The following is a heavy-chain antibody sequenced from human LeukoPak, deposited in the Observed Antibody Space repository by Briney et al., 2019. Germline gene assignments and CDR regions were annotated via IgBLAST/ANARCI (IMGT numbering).Heavy chain of an antibody. V-gene: IGHV1-18*01. Sequence: ASVKVSCKASGYTFTSYGISWVRQAPGQGLEWMGWISAYNGNTNYAQKLQGRVTMTTDTSTSTAYMELRSLRSDDTAVYYCARDEDFRSGYYSTSQYYYYYGMDVWGQGTTVTVSS. CDR1: GYTFTSYG. CDR3: ARDEDFRSGYYSTSQYYYYYGMDV. CDR2: ISAYNGNT. J-gene: IGHJ6*02. D-gene: IGHD3-3*01.